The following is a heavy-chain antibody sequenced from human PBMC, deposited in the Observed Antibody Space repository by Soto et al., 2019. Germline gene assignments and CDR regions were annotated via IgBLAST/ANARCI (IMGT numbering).Heavy chain of an antibody. J-gene: IGHJ6*02. D-gene: IGHD3-10*01. CDR3: AKDLLSSYYYGMDA. V-gene: IGHV3-23*01. CDR2: ISGSGTDT. CDR1: XXXFGXYA. Sequence: EVQLLESGGGLVQPGGSLRLXCAAXXXXFGXYAMSWVRQAPGKGLEWVSGISGSGTDTYYADAVKGRVTISRDNAKNTLYLQMNGLRAEDTAIYYCAKDLLSSYYYGMDAWGQGTTVTVSS.